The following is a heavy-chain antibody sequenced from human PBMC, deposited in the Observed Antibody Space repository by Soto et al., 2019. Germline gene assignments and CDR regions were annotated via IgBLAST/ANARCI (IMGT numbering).Heavy chain of an antibody. V-gene: IGHV3-66*01. J-gene: IGHJ6*03. CDR1: GFTVSSNY. CDR2: IYSGGST. Sequence: EVQLVESGGGLVQPGGSLRLSCAASGFTVSSNYMSWVRQAPGKGLEWVSVIYSGGSTYYADSVKGRFTISRDNSKNTLYLQMNSLRDEDTAVYYCAREFGDIVATGFYYYYYMDVWGKGTTVTVSS. CDR3: AREFGDIVATGFYYYYYMDV. D-gene: IGHD5-12*01.